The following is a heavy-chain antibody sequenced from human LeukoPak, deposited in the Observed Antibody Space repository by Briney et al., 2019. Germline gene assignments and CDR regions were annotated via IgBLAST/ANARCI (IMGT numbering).Heavy chain of an antibody. CDR3: ATRGSSPEATFDY. CDR1: GYTLTELS. J-gene: IGHJ4*02. D-gene: IGHD1-26*01. V-gene: IGHV1-24*01. Sequence: ASVKVFCKVSGYTLTELSMHWVRQAPGKGLEWMGGFDPEDGETIYAQKFQGRVTMTEDTSTDTAYMELSSLRSEDTAVYYCATRGSSPEATFDYWGQGTLVTVSS. CDR2: FDPEDGET.